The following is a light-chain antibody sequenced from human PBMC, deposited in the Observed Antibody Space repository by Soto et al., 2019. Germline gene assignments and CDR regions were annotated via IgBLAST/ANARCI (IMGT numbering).Light chain of an antibody. CDR2: AAS. J-gene: IGKJ1*01. CDR3: QQSYNTLWT. V-gene: IGKV1-39*01. Sequence: DLQMTQSPSSLSASVGDRVTIICRASQSISNYLNWYQQKPGKAPKLLISAASSLQSGVPSRFSGSGFGTDFTLTISSLQPEDFATYYCQQSYNTLWTFGQGTKVEIK. CDR1: QSISNY.